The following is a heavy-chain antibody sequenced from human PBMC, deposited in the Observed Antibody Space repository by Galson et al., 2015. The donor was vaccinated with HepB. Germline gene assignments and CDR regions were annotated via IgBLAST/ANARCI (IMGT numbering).Heavy chain of an antibody. CDR1: ACAYSDPA. Sequence: PLRHDSADSACAYSDPAMHWAPEAPGKELGGGALFSHNEDHDSSADSVKGRFTISRDNFKNTLWLEMNSLRPEDRAVYYCARAYLNEYLQHWGQGSLVTVSS. D-gene: IGHD1-1*01. CDR2: FSHNEDHD. J-gene: IGHJ1*01. V-gene: IGHV3-30-3*01. CDR3: ARAYLNEYLQH.